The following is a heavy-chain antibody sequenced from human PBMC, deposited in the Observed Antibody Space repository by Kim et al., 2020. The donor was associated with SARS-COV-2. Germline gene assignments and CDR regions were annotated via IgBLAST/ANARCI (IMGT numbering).Heavy chain of an antibody. D-gene: IGHD1-26*01. V-gene: IGHV3-23*01. J-gene: IGHJ4*02. Sequence: GGSLRLSCAASGFTFSSYAMNWVRQAPRKGLEWVSGSSGSGVSTYYTDSVKGRFTISRDNSKNTLYLQMNSLRADDTAIYYCAKVGGNYYFDYWGQGTL. CDR2: SSGSGVST. CDR1: GFTFSSYA. CDR3: AKVGGNYYFDY.